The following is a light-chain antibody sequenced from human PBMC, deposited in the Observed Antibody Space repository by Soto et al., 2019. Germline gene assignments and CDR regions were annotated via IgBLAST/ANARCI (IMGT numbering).Light chain of an antibody. Sequence: QSVLTQPPSASGTPGQRVTISCSGSSSNIGSNTVSWFQQLPLSAPKLLIYSNNQRLSGVPDRFSGSKSATSASLAISGLQSEDEADYYCAAWDDSLNGRVFGGGTKLTVL. CDR2: SNN. J-gene: IGLJ3*02. CDR1: SSNIGSNT. CDR3: AAWDDSLNGRV. V-gene: IGLV1-44*01.